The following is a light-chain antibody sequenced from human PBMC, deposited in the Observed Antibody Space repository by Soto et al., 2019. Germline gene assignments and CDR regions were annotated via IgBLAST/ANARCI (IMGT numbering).Light chain of an antibody. CDR2: GAS. J-gene: IGKJ1*01. Sequence: EIVLKKSLGTVSLSQGERATLSWRASQSVSSSYLASYHQKPGQAPTLLIYGASSTATGIPASFSGSGSGTDFTLTIRSLEPEDFAVYYCHQYCSSYPCTFGQGTKVDI. CDR3: HQYCSSYPCT. CDR1: QSVSSSY. V-gene: IGKV3-20*01.